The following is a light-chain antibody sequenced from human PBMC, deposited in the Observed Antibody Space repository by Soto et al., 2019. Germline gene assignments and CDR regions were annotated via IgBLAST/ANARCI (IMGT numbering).Light chain of an antibody. Sequence: EIVLTQSPATLSLSPGERATLSCRASQSVSSSYLAWYQQKPGQAPRLLIYGASSRATGIPDRFSGSGSGTDFTLSISRLEPEDFAVYFCHQYGGSPGAFCQGTKLEIK. CDR3: HQYGGSPGA. V-gene: IGKV3-20*01. CDR2: GAS. CDR1: QSVSSSY. J-gene: IGKJ2*01.